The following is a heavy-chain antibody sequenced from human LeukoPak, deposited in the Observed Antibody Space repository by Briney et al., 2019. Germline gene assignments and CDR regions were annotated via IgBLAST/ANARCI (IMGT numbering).Heavy chain of an antibody. CDR3: ANDLYCSSTSCYSGYSSSWYEGLFDY. V-gene: IGHV3-30*02. Sequence: PGGSLRLSCAASGFTFSSYGMHWVRQAPGKGLEWVAFIRYDGSNKYYADSVKGRFTISRDNSKNTLYLQMNSLRAEDTAVYYCANDLYCSSTSCYSGYSSSWYEGLFDYWGQGTLDTVSS. D-gene: IGHD2-2*01. CDR2: IRYDGSNK. J-gene: IGHJ4*02. CDR1: GFTFSSYG.